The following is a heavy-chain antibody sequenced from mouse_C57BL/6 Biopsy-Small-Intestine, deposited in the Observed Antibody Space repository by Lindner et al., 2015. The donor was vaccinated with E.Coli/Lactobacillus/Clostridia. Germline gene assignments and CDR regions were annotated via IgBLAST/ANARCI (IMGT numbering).Heavy chain of an antibody. J-gene: IGHJ2*01. V-gene: IGHV5-17*01. Sequence: VQLQESGGGLVKPGGSLKLPCAASGFTFSDYGMHWVRQAPEKGLEWVAYISSGSSTIYYADTVKGRFTISRDNAKNTLFLQMTSLRSEDTAMYYCARPLDYWGQGTTLTVSS. CDR2: ISSGSSTI. CDR1: GFTFSDYG. CDR3: ARPLDY.